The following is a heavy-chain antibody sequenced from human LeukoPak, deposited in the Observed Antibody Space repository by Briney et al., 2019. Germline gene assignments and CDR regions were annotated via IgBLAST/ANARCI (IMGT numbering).Heavy chain of an antibody. D-gene: IGHD6-13*01. CDR1: GYSFTNNW. Sequence: GESLKISCKGSGYSFTNNWIGWVRQMPGKGLEWMGIIYPGDSDTRYSPSFQGQVTISADKSTNTAYLQWSSLKASDTAMYYCTRHDSISWYVYWGQGTLVTVSS. CDR2: IYPGDSDT. J-gene: IGHJ4*02. V-gene: IGHV5-51*01. CDR3: TRHDSISWYVY.